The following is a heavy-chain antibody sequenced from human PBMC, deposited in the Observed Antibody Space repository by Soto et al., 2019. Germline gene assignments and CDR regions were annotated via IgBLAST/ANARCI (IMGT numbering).Heavy chain of an antibody. CDR2: ISWNSNII. D-gene: IGHD3-3*01. V-gene: IGHV3-9*01. Sequence: EVHLVESGGGLVQTGRSLRLSCADSGFTFDDYAMHWVRRVPGKGLEWVSSISWNSNIIGYSDSVEGRFTISRDNDKNSLYLRMTSLRPEDTAFYYCAKGGPDAFCSGCRCYFDYWGQGILVTVSS. CDR3: AKGGPDAFCSGCRCYFDY. J-gene: IGHJ4*02. CDR1: GFTFDDYA.